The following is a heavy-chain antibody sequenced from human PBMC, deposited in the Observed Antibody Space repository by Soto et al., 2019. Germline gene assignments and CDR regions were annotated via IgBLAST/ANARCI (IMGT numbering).Heavy chain of an antibody. Sequence: QVQLVQSGAEVKKPVSSGKVSCQTSGGDFKNYGISWARQAPGHGLAWMGGIVPVVGSAKYVQIFQGRLAITADESTRTTYMEWSGLKPEDTAVYYCAREIAATGYHFWGKGTLVIVS. CDR3: AREIAATGYHF. CDR2: IVPVVGSA. V-gene: IGHV1-69*12. J-gene: IGHJ4*02. CDR1: GGDFKNYG. D-gene: IGHD3-9*01.